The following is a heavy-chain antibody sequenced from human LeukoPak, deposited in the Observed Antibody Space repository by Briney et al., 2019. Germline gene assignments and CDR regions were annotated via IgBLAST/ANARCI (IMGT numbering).Heavy chain of an antibody. CDR1: GGSFSGYY. CDR2: INHSGST. CDR3: AGPDSSEIDY. Sequence: SETLSLTCAVYGGSFSGYYWSWIRQPPGKGLEWIGEINHSGSTNYNPSLKSRVTISVDTSKNQFSLELSSVTAADTAVYYCAGPDSSEIDYWGQGTLVTVSS. J-gene: IGHJ4*02. V-gene: IGHV4-34*01.